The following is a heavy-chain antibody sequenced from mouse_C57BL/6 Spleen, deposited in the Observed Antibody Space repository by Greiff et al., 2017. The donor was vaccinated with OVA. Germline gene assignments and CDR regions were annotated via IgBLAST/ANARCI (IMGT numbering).Heavy chain of an antibody. D-gene: IGHD1-1*01. Sequence: EVNVVESGGGLVQSGRSLRLSCATSGFTFSDFYMEWVRQAPGKGLEWIAASRNKANDYTTEYSASVKGRFIVSRDTSQSILYLQMNALRAEDTANYYCARDAYYGSMDYWGQGTSVTVSS. CDR3: ARDAYYGSMDY. CDR1: GFTFSDFY. V-gene: IGHV7-1*01. J-gene: IGHJ4*01. CDR2: SRNKANDYTT.